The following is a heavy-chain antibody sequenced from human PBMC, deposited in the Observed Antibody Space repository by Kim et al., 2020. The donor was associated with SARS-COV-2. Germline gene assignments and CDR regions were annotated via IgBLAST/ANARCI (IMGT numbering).Heavy chain of an antibody. Sequence: SVKVSCKASGGTFSSYAISWVRQAPGQGLEWMGGIIPIFGTANYAQKFQGRVTITADESTSTAYMELSSLRSEDTAVYYCARGKGGYCSGGSCYSSYYYYYGMDVWGQGTTVTVSS. CDR3: ARGKGGYCSGGSCYSSYYYYYGMDV. J-gene: IGHJ6*02. CDR2: IIPIFGTA. D-gene: IGHD2-15*01. V-gene: IGHV1-69*13. CDR1: GGTFSSYA.